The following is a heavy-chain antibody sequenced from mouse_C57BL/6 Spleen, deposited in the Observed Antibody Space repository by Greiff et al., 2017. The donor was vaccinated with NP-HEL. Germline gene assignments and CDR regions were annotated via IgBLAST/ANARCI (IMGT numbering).Heavy chain of an antibody. J-gene: IGHJ3*01. V-gene: IGHV1-62-2*01. CDR3: ARHGYDYDGFAY. CDR2: FYPGSGSI. D-gene: IGHD2-4*01. CDR1: GYTFIEYT. Sequence: VKVVESGAELVKPGASVKLSCKASGYTFIEYTIHWVKQRSGQGLEWIGWFYPGSGSIKYNEKFKDKATLTADKSSSTVYMELSRLTSEDSAVYFCARHGYDYDGFAYWGQGTLVTVSA.